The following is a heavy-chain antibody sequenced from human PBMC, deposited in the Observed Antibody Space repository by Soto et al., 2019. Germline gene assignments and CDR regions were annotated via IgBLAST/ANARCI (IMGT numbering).Heavy chain of an antibody. D-gene: IGHD6-6*01. CDR1: GGSISSYY. CDR2: IYYSGST. J-gene: IGHJ5*02. CDR3: ARDFRQLESPWGGWFDP. Sequence: PSETLSLTCTVSGGSISSYYWSWIRQPPGKGLEWIGYIYYSGSTNYNPSLKSRVTISVDTSKNQFSLKLSSVTAADTAVYYCARDFRQLESPWGGWFDPWGQGTLVTVSS. V-gene: IGHV4-59*01.